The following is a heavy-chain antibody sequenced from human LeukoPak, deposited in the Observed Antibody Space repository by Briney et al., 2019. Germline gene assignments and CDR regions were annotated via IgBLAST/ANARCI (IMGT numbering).Heavy chain of an antibody. CDR2: TIGSGANT. CDR1: GFTFSSYS. CDR3: AKGGQYQPPCWFDS. J-gene: IGHJ5*01. Sequence: PGGSLRLSCAASGFTFSSYSMNWVRQAPGKGLEWVSGTIGSGANTYYADSVKGRLTISRDNSKNTLYLQMNSLRAEDTAVYYCAKGGQYQPPCWFDSWGQGTLVAVSS. V-gene: IGHV3-23*01. D-gene: IGHD2-2*01.